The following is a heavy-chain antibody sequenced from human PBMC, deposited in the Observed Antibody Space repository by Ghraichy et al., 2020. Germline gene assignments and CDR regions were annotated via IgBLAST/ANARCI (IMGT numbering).Heavy chain of an antibody. V-gene: IGHV4-59*01. Sequence: TLSLTCTVSGGAISNYYWNWIRQSPGKELEWIGYIYYTGITKYNPSLESRVAISIDTSKNQFSLKLSSVTAADTAVYYCASIPYTGSWYEDWYFDLWGRGTLVTFSS. CDR3: ASIPYTGSWYEDWYFDL. D-gene: IGHD6-13*01. CDR2: IYYTGIT. J-gene: IGHJ2*01. CDR1: GGAISNYY.